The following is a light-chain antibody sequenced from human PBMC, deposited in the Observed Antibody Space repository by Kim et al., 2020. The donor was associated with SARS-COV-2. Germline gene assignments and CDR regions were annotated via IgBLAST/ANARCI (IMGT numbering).Light chain of an antibody. V-gene: IGKV1-5*03. CDR3: QQYNDYPLT. CDR1: QSIRRW. Sequence: DIQMTQSPSTLSTSVGDRVTITCRASQSIRRWLAWYQQKPGKAPKILIYKASTLQSGVPSRFSGSESGTEFTLTISSLQPDDFATYYCQQYNDYPLTFGGGTKVDIK. CDR2: KAS. J-gene: IGKJ4*01.